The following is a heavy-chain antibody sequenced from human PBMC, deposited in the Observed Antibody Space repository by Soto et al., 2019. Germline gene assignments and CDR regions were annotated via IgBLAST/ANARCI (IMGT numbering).Heavy chain of an antibody. D-gene: IGHD3-16*01. CDR3: ASVGRGTGPPAYYCYYGMDV. CDR2: IIPIFGTA. J-gene: IGHJ6*02. CDR1: GGTFSSYS. V-gene: IGHV1-69*01. Sequence: SVNVSFKASGGTFSSYSISWVRQAPGQWLELMGGIIPIFGTANYAQKFQGRVTITADESKSTAYMELRSLRSEDTAVYYCASVGRGTGPPAYYCYYGMDVWGQGTTVTVSS.